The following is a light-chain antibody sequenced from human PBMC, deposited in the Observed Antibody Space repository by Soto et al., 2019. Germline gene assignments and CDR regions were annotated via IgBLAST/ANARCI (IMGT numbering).Light chain of an antibody. V-gene: IGKV3-20*01. Sequence: ETVLTQSPGTLSLSPGERATLSCRASQSVSSNYLAWYQHIPGQAPRLLIYGASTRATGIPDRFSGSGSGTDFNLTISRLEPEDFAVYYCQQFDRSLPSWTFGQGTKVE. CDR2: GAS. CDR3: QQFDRSLPSWT. CDR1: QSVSSNY. J-gene: IGKJ1*01.